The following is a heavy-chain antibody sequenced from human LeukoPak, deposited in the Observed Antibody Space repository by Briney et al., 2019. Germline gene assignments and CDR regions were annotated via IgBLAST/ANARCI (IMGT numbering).Heavy chain of an antibody. CDR1: GGTFSSYA. V-gene: IGHV1-69*13. Sequence: GASVTVSCKASGGTFSSYAISWVRQAPGQGLEWVGGIIPIFGTANYAQKFQGRVTITADESTSTAYMELSSLRSEDTAVYYCARAGADDGNYFDYWGQGTLVTVSS. CDR2: IIPIFGTA. D-gene: IGHD1-26*01. J-gene: IGHJ4*02. CDR3: ARAGADDGNYFDY.